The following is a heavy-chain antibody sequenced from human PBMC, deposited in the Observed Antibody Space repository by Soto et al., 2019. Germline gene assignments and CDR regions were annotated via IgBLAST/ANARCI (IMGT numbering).Heavy chain of an antibody. CDR3: ARQGLVPASDAFDI. CDR2: IYYSGST. J-gene: IGHJ3*02. Sequence: SETLSLTCTVSGGSISSYYWSWIRQPPGKGLEWIGYIYYSGSTNCNPSLKSRVTISVDTSKNQFSLKLSSVTAADTAVYYCARQGLVPASDAFDIWGQGTMVIVSS. V-gene: IGHV4-59*08. D-gene: IGHD2-2*01. CDR1: GGSISSYY.